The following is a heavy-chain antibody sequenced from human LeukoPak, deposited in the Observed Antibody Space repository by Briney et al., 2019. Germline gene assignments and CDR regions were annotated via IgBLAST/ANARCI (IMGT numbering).Heavy chain of an antibody. CDR2: IYSGGTT. V-gene: IGHV3-66*02. Sequence: GESLSLSCAASGFTVSSNYMSWVRQAPGEGLECGSVIYSGGTTYPPASVKGGFIISSANSKNTLYLQMNSTRAEDTAVYYCVRAGLDSSGQHPHDYWGQGTLVTVSS. CDR3: VRAGLDSSGQHPHDY. CDR1: GFTVSSNY. J-gene: IGHJ4*02. D-gene: IGHD3-22*01.